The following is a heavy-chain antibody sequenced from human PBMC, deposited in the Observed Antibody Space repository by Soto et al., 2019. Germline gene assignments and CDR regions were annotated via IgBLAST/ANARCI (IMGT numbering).Heavy chain of an antibody. D-gene: IGHD2-15*01. CDR2: IRGSGGRT. V-gene: IGHV3-23*01. J-gene: IGHJ3*02. Sequence: PGGSLRLSCAASGFIFSNYAMSWVRQAPRKGLEWVSGIRGSGGRTNCADSVKGRFTISRDNSNNTLYLQMNNLRAEDTALYYCAKDRDCSGGCCYDAFDIWGQRTMVTVSS. CDR1: GFIFSNYA. CDR3: AKDRDCSGGCCYDAFDI.